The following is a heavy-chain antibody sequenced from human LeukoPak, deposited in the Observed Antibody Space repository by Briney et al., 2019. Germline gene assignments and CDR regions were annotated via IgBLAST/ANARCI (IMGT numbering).Heavy chain of an antibody. Sequence: GGSLRLSCAASGFSFSSYWMSWVRQAPGRGLEWVANINQDGSEKFYVDSVKGRFTISRDNAENSVCLQMNSLRAEDTAVYYCARRMAASATGGRFQDWDQGSLVTVSS. CDR3: ARRMAASATGGRFQD. CDR2: INQDGSEK. V-gene: IGHV3-7*03. CDR1: GFSFSSYW. J-gene: IGHJ1*01. D-gene: IGHD6-25*01.